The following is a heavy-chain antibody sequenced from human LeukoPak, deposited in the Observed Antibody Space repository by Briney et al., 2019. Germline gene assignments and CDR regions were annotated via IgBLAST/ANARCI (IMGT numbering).Heavy chain of an antibody. D-gene: IGHD2-15*01. J-gene: IGHJ4*02. Sequence: PGGSLRLSCAASGFTFSSYAMSWVRQAPGKGLEWVSAISGSGGSTYYADFVKGRFTISRDNSKNTLYLQMNSLRAEDTAVYYCAKDGGRPNLSYFDYWGQGTLVTVSS. CDR1: GFTFSSYA. V-gene: IGHV3-23*01. CDR2: ISGSGGST. CDR3: AKDGGRPNLSYFDY.